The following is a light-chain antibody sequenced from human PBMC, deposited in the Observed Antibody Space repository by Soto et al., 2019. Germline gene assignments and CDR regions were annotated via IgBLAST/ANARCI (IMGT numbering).Light chain of an antibody. CDR2: RNN. CDR3: AAWDDSLSAGL. V-gene: IGLV1-47*01. J-gene: IGLJ1*01. Sequence: QSVLTQPPSASGTPGQRVTISCSGSSSNIGSNYVYWYQQLPGTAPKLLIYRNNQRPSGVPDRFSGSKSGTSASLAISWLRSEDEADYYCAAWDDSLSAGLFGTGTKVTVL. CDR1: SSNIGSNY.